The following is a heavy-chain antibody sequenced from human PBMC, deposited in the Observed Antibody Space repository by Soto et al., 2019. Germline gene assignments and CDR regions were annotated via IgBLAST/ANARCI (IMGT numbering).Heavy chain of an antibody. CDR3: AREHRYYDSSGYYYI. V-gene: IGHV1-18*01. CDR1: NYTFTSYG. D-gene: IGHD3-22*01. CDR2: ISAYNGTA. Sequence: ASVKVSCKASNYTFTSYGISWVRQAPGQGLEWMGWISAYNGTANYAQKLQGRVTITADKSTSTAYMELSSLRSEDTAVYYCAREHRYYDSSGYYYIWGQGTLVTVSS. J-gene: IGHJ4*02.